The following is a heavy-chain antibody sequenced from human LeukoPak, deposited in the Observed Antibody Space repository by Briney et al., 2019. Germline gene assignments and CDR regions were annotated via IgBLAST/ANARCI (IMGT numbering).Heavy chain of an antibody. J-gene: IGHJ4*02. CDR2: INSDGSTI. D-gene: IGHD2-2*01. CDR3: TRETVVVATASLGY. CDR1: GFTFSSYW. V-gene: IGHV3-74*01. Sequence: PPGGSLRLSCAASGFTFSSYWMHWVRQAPGEGLVWVSRINSDGSTINYADSVKGRFTISRDNAKNTLYLQMDSLRAEDTAAYYCTRETVVVATASLGYWGLGTLVTVSS.